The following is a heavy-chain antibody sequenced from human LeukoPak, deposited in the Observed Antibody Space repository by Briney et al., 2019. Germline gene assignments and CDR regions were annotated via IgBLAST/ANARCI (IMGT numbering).Heavy chain of an antibody. Sequence: GGSLRLSCAASGFTFNSYVMSWVRQAPGKGLEWVSYISSSGSTIYYADSVKGRFTISRDNAKNSLYLQMNSLRAEDTAVYYCARERNYYDSSGYYSTYWGQGTLVTVSS. V-gene: IGHV3-48*04. D-gene: IGHD3-22*01. CDR1: GFTFNSYV. CDR3: ARERNYYDSSGYYSTY. CDR2: ISSSGSTI. J-gene: IGHJ4*02.